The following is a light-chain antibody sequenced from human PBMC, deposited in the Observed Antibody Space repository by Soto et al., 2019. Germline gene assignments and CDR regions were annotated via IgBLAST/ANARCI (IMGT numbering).Light chain of an antibody. CDR3: PSYDSCMRGRYV. Sequence: QSALTQPPSVSGAPGQRVTISCTGSSSNIGAGYDVHWYQQLPGTAPKLLIYGNSNRPSGVPDRFSGSKSGTSASLAITGLQAEDEVDYYCPSYDSCMRGRYVFGPGTKVTV. J-gene: IGLJ1*01. CDR2: GNS. V-gene: IGLV1-40*01. CDR1: SSNIGAGYD.